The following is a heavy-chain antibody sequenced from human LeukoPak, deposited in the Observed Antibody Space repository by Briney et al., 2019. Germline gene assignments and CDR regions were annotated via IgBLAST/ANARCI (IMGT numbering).Heavy chain of an antibody. V-gene: IGHV4-38-2*02. CDR1: GDSITTPYY. J-gene: IGHJ4*02. Sequence: SETLSLTCTVSGDSITTPYYCGWIRQSPGKGLEWIGSIFHSGNTYYSPSLKSRVTISIDTSKNQFSLRLNSVTAADTAVYYCARPGESSGYMWFYWGQGTLVTVSS. D-gene: IGHD3-22*01. CDR3: ARPGESSGYMWFY. CDR2: IFHSGNT.